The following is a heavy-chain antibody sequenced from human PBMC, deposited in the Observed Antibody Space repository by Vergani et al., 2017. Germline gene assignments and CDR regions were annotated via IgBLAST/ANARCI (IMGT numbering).Heavy chain of an antibody. V-gene: IGHV1-18*04. J-gene: IGHJ4*02. Sequence: QVQLVQSGAEVKKPGASVTVSCKASGYTFTSYGISWVRQAPGQGLEWMGWISAYNGNTNYAQKFQGRVTITRDTSASTAYMELSSLRSEDTAVYYCAGDGPLAFGEFAAFDYWGQGTLVTVSS. D-gene: IGHD3-10*01. CDR1: GYTFTSYG. CDR2: ISAYNGNT. CDR3: AGDGPLAFGEFAAFDY.